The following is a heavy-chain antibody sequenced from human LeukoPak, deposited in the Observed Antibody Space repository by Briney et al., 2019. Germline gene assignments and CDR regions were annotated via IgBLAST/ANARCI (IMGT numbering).Heavy chain of an antibody. CDR3: AKRGGLPAAPDY. V-gene: IGHV3-23*01. CDR2: ISNSGANI. CDR1: GFTFSSYA. D-gene: IGHD2-2*01. J-gene: IGHJ4*02. Sequence: GGSLRLPCAASGFTFSSYAMSWVRQAPGKGLEWVSTISNSGANINYADSVKGRFTISRDNSKNTLFLQMNSLRAEDTAVYYCAKRGGLPAAPDYWGQGTLVTVSS.